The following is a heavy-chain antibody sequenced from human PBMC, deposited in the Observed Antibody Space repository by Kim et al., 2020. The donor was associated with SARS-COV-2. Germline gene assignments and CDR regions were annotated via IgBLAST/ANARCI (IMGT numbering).Heavy chain of an antibody. CDR1: GFTVSSNY. V-gene: IGHV3-66*01. Sequence: GGSLRLSCAASGFTVSSNYMSWVRQAPGKGLEWVSVIYSGGSTYYADSVKGIFTISRDNSKNTLYLQMNSLRAEDPAVYYCARDRGSSRGDWFDPWGQGTLVTLPS. CDR3: ARDRGSSRGDWFDP. CDR2: IYSGGST. J-gene: IGHJ5*02. D-gene: IGHD6-13*01.